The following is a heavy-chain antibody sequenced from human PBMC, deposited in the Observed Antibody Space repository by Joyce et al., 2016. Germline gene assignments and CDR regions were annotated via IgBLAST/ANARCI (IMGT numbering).Heavy chain of an antibody. CDR3: ARGGYGSGRASAMDV. CDR1: EFSFSSYA. CDR2: ISYDGGKK. V-gene: IGHV3-30*04. D-gene: IGHD3-10*01. J-gene: IGHJ6*02. Sequence: QVQLLESGGGVVQTGRSLRLSCAASEFSFSSYAVHWVRQAPGKGLEWVAVISYDGGKKYERDSVKGRFTLARDNSNNTVYLQMNGLTTDETAVYYCARGGYGSGRASAMDVWGQGTTVIVSS.